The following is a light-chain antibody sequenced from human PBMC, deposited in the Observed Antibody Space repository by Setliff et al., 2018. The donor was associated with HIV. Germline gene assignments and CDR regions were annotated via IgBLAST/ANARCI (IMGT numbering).Light chain of an antibody. Sequence: EIVMTQSPATLSVSPGERATLSCRASQSVSTSLAWFQQKPGQAPRLLIYGASPRATGIPARFSGSGSGTEFTLSISSLQSEDFAVYYCQQYNNWPQTFGQGTKVDIK. V-gene: IGKV3-15*01. CDR2: GAS. J-gene: IGKJ1*01. CDR3: QQYNNWPQT. CDR1: QSVSTS.